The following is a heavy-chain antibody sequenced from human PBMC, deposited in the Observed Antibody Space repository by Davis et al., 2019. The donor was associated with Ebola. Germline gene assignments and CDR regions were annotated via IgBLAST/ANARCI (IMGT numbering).Heavy chain of an antibody. V-gene: IGHV1-18*01. CDR1: GYTFSSYG. D-gene: IGHD6-13*01. Sequence: ASVKVSCKASGYTFSSYGFSWVRQAPGQGLEWMGWISGFNGKTDSAQKFRGRVTMTTDTSTSTAYMELTSLRSDDTAVYYCARDRIPYSSSSNWFDPWGQGTLVTVSS. J-gene: IGHJ5*02. CDR2: ISGFNGKT. CDR3: ARDRIPYSSSSNWFDP.